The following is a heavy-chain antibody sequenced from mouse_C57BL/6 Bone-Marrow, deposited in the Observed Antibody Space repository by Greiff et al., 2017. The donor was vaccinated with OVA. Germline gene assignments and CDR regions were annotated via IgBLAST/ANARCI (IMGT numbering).Heavy chain of an antibody. Sequence: QVQLQQSGAELARPGASVKLSCKASGYTFTSYGISWVKQRTGQGLEWIGEIYPRSGNTYYNEKFKGKATLTADKSSSTAYMELRSLTSEDSAVYFCARRGWFLFAYWGQGTLVTVSA. CDR1: GYTFTSYG. V-gene: IGHV1-81*01. CDR2: IYPRSGNT. J-gene: IGHJ3*01. CDR3: ARRGWFLFAY. D-gene: IGHD2-3*01.